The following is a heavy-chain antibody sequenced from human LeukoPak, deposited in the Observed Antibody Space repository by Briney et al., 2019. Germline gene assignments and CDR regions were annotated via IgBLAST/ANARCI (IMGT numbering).Heavy chain of an antibody. CDR1: GFSFNNYA. V-gene: IGHV3-23*01. D-gene: IGHD6-13*01. Sequence: GGSLRLSCAASGFSFNNYAMNWVRQAPGKGLEWVSTISVSGDSTFYADSVQGRFTIPRDTSKNTLYLQMNSLRAEDTAVYYCAKGRSSSSYWYFDLWGRGTLVTVSS. CDR2: ISVSGDST. CDR3: AKGRSSSSYWYFDL. J-gene: IGHJ2*01.